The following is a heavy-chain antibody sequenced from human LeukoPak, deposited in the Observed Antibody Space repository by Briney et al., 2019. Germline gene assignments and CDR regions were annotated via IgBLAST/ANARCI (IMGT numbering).Heavy chain of an antibody. Sequence: ASVKVSCKASGYTFTSYYMHWVRQAPGQGLEWMGIINPSGGSTNYAQKLQGRVTMTTDTSTSTAYMELRSLRSDDTAVYYCARDLGELDPNGAFDIWGQGTMVTVSS. CDR2: INPSGGST. CDR1: GYTFTSYY. V-gene: IGHV1-46*01. CDR3: ARDLGELDPNGAFDI. D-gene: IGHD1-1*01. J-gene: IGHJ3*02.